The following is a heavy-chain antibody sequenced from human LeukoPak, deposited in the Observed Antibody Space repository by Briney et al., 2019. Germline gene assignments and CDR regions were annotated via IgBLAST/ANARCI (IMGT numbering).Heavy chain of an antibody. CDR1: GFTFNTYW. Sequence: GGSLRLSCAASGFTFNTYWLHWVRQAPGKGLVWVSHINNDGSITNYADFVKGRFTISRDNAKNRLYLQMNSLRAEDTAVYYCARVVYFDSSGYRHFDYWGQGTLVTVSS. J-gene: IGHJ4*02. D-gene: IGHD3-22*01. V-gene: IGHV3-74*01. CDR2: INNDGSIT. CDR3: ARVVYFDSSGYRHFDY.